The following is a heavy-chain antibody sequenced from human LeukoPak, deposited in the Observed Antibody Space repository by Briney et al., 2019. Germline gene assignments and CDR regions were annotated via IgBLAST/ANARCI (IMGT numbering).Heavy chain of an antibody. V-gene: IGHV4-34*01. Sequence: SSETLSLTCEVNGGSFTSYYWNWIRQPPGKGLEWIGEINHTGSTKYNPSLERRVTISVDRSKNQFSLRLNSVSAADTAVYYCARERLSPRDCWFDTWGQGNLVTVSS. CDR1: GGSFTSYY. J-gene: IGHJ5*02. D-gene: IGHD2-15*01. CDR2: INHTGST. CDR3: ARERLSPRDCWFDT.